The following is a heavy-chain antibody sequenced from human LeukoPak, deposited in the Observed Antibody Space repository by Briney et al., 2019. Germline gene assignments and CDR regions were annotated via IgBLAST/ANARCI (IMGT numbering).Heavy chain of an antibody. V-gene: IGHV4-34*01. D-gene: IGHD6-19*01. Sequence: SETLSLTCAVFGESFSNFYWTWIRQSPGNGLEWIGEIKHSGTTNYNPSLKSRVTISVDTSKNQFSLKLSSVTAADTAVYYCARARGAVAGTGTDAFDIWGQGTMVTVSS. CDR3: ARARGAVAGTGTDAFDI. J-gene: IGHJ3*02. CDR2: IKHSGTT. CDR1: GESFSNFY.